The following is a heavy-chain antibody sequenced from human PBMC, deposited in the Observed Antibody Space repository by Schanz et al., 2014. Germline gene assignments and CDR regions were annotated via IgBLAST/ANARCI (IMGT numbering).Heavy chain of an antibody. V-gene: IGHV3-11*05. Sequence: VQLLESGGGLVQPGGSLRLSCAASGFTFTNYAMSWVRQAPGKGLEWLSYISDSGTYTNYADSVKGRFTISRDNAKSSLYLQMNSLRAEDTAVYYCTRDVRLDRRGNWFDPWGQGTLVTVSS. CDR1: GFTFTNYA. CDR3: TRDVRLDRRGNWFDP. CDR2: ISDSGTYT. J-gene: IGHJ5*02. D-gene: IGHD1-1*01.